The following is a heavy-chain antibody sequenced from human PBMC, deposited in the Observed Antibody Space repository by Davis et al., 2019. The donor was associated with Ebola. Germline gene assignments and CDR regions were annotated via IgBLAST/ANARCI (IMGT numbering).Heavy chain of an antibody. CDR1: GYTFTSYT. CDR2: IYTGNGNT. CDR3: ARESYGDYLSDY. V-gene: IGHV1-3*04. J-gene: IGHJ4*02. D-gene: IGHD4-17*01. Sequence: AASVKVSCKASGYTFTSYTMNWVRQAPGQGFEWLGWIYTGNGNTKYSQKFEGRVIITRDTSANTVYMELSSLGFVDTAVYYCARESYGDYLSDYWGQGTLVIVSS.